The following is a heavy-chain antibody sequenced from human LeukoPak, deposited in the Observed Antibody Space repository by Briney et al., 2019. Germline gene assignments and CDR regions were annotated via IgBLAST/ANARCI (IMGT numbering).Heavy chain of an antibody. CDR1: GGSISSGGYS. D-gene: IGHD2-2*01. CDR3: ARRCSSTSCFYGMDV. V-gene: IGHV4-31*03. Sequence: ASETLSLTCTVSGGSISSGGYSWSWIRQHPGKGLEWIGYIYYSGSTYYNPSLKSRVTISVDTSKNQFSLKLSSVTAADTAEYYCARRCSSTSCFYGMDVWAQGPTVTVSS. J-gene: IGHJ6*02. CDR2: IYYSGST.